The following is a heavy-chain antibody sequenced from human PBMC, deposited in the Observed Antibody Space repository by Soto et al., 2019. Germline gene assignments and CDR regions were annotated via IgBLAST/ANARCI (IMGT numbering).Heavy chain of an antibody. CDR3: AKDHHYYDSSGYYMDWFDP. Sequence: PGGSLRLSCAASGFTVSSNYMSWVRQAPGKGLEWVSVIYSGGSTYYADSVKGRFTISRHNSKNTLYLQMNSLRAEDTAVYYCAKDHHYYDSSGYYMDWFDPWGQGTLVTVSS. D-gene: IGHD3-22*01. CDR1: GFTVSSNY. J-gene: IGHJ5*02. V-gene: IGHV3-53*01. CDR2: IYSGGST.